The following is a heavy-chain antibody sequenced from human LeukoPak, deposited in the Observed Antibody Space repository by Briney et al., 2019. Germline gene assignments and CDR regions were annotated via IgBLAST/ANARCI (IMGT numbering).Heavy chain of an antibody. CDR2: IYHSGST. CDR3: ARSQWLVLDAFDI. D-gene: IGHD6-19*01. CDR1: GYSISSGYY. Sequence: SETLSLTCTVSGYSISSGYYWGWIRQPPGKGLEWIGNIYHSGSTNYSPSLKSRVTISVDMSKNQFSLKLSSVTAADTAVYYCARSQWLVLDAFDIWGQGTMVTVSS. J-gene: IGHJ3*02. V-gene: IGHV4-38-2*02.